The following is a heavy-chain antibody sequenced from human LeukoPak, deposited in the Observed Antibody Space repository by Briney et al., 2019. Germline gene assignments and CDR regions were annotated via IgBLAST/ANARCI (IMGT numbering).Heavy chain of an antibody. D-gene: IGHD5-18*01. CDR1: GFTFSSYT. J-gene: IGHJ4*02. Sequence: PGGSLRLSCAASGFTFSSYTMNWVRQAPGKGLQWVSTVSASGNIHYSESVKGRFTISRVNARNSLYLQMNSLRDEDTAVYYCVRDALHTAHFDYWGQGTLVAVSS. V-gene: IGHV3-48*02. CDR2: VSASGNI. CDR3: VRDALHTAHFDY.